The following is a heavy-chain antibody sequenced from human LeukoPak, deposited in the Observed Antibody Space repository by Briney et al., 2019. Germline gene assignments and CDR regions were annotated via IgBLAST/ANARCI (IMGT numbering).Heavy chain of an antibody. D-gene: IGHD2-15*01. J-gene: IGHJ3*02. V-gene: IGHV3-23*01. CDR1: GFTFSDYA. Sequence: GGSLRLSCAASGFTFSDYAMTWVRQAPGKGLEWVSDTSAGDGSRHYADSVKGRFTISRDNFKNTLYLQMNSLRAEDTAVYYCAKTLGSGGFFFAFDIWGQGTMVTVSS. CDR3: AKTLGSGGFFFAFDI. CDR2: TSAGDGSR.